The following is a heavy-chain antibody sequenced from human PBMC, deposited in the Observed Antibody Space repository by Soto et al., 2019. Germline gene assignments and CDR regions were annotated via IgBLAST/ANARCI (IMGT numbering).Heavy chain of an antibody. CDR2: IYTSGST. Sequence: PSETLSLTCTVPGGSISSYYWSWIRQPAGKGLEWIGRIYTSGSTNYNPSLKSRVTMSVDTSKNQFSLKLSSVTAADTAVYYCARSDIVVVPAAIPPYYYGMDVWGQGTTVTVSS. CDR3: ARSDIVVVPAAIPPYYYGMDV. V-gene: IGHV4-4*07. J-gene: IGHJ6*02. CDR1: GGSISSYY. D-gene: IGHD2-2*02.